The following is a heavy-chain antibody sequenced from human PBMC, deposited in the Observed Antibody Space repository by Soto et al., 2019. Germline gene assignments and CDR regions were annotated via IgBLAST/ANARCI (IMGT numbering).Heavy chain of an antibody. J-gene: IGHJ6*03. CDR3: AREWSIVVVPAAGPGYYYMDV. CDR1: GFTFSSYS. V-gene: IGHV3-21*01. D-gene: IGHD2-2*01. Sequence: PGGSLRLSCAASGFTFSSYSMNWVRQAPGKGLEWVSSISSSSSYIYYADSVKGRFTISRDNAKNSLYLQMNSLRAEDTAVYYCAREWSIVVVPAAGPGYYYMDVWRKGTTVTVSS. CDR2: ISSSSSYI.